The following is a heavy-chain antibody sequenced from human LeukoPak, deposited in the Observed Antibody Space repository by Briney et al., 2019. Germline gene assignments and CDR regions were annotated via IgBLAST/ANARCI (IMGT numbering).Heavy chain of an antibody. Sequence: GGSLRLSCAASGFTFSNYAMSWVRQAPGKGLEWVSTISGSGGTTYYADSVGGRFTISRDNSKNTLYLQMNSLEAEDTAVYYCAKGFYAGYADHWGQGTLVTVSS. J-gene: IGHJ4*02. D-gene: IGHD2/OR15-2a*01. CDR3: AKGFYAGYADH. CDR2: ISGSGGTT. V-gene: IGHV3-23*01. CDR1: GFTFSNYA.